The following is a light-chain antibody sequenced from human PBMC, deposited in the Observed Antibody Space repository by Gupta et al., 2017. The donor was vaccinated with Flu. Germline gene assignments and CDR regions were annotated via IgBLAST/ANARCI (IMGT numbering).Light chain of an antibody. V-gene: IGLV2-14*03. Sequence: QSALTQPASVSGSPGQSITISCTGTSSVVGGYKYVSWYQHHAGKAPKLIIYHVNNRPSGISDRFSASKSDNTASLTISGLQAEDEADYYCTTYSSSSTLVEFGGGTKLTVL. CDR3: TTYSSSSTLVE. J-gene: IGLJ2*01. CDR1: SSVVGGYKY. CDR2: HVN.